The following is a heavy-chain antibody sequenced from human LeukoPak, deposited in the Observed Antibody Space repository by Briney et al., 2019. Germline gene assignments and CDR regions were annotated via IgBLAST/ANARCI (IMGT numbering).Heavy chain of an antibody. V-gene: IGHV4-4*07. CDR1: GGSISGYY. Sequence: SETLSLTCTVSGGSISGYYWSWIRQPAGKGLEWIGRIYTTGSTNYNPSLKSRVTMSVDTSKNQFSLKLSSVTVADTAVYYCARDAYGNSFYYSWGQGTLVTVSS. CDR2: IYTTGST. CDR3: ARDAYGNSFYYS. J-gene: IGHJ4*02. D-gene: IGHD3-22*01.